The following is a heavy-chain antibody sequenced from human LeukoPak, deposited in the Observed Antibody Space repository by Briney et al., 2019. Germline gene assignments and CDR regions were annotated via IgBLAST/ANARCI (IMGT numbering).Heavy chain of an antibody. Sequence: GASVKVSCKASGYTFTSYDINWVRQATGQGLEWMGWMNPNSGNTGYAQKFQGRVTVTRNTSISTAYMQLSSLRSEDTAMYYCARADYDTSGSTRKQIDYWGQGTLVTVSS. CDR1: GYTFTSYD. V-gene: IGHV1-8*01. CDR2: MNPNSGNT. D-gene: IGHD3-22*01. J-gene: IGHJ4*02. CDR3: ARADYDTSGSTRKQIDY.